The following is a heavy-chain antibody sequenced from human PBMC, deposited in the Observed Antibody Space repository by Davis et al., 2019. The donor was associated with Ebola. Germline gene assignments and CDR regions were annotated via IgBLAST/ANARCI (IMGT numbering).Heavy chain of an antibody. J-gene: IGHJ4*02. CDR1: GDSVSSNSGA. D-gene: IGHD2-21*01. CDR3: VRLVWTPKGFDY. CDR2: TYYNSKWYN. Sequence: HSQTFSLTCDITGDSVSSNSGAWNWIRQSPSRGLEWLGRTYYNSKWYNDYAPSVKSRITINPDTSKNQFSLQLNSVTPEDTAVYYCVRLVWTPKGFDYWGQGTQVTVSS. V-gene: IGHV6-1*01.